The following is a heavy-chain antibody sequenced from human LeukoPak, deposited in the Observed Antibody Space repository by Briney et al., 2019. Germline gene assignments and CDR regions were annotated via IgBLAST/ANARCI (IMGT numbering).Heavy chain of an antibody. V-gene: IGHV1-24*01. CDR3: ATGQSDY. CDR2: FDPEDGET. J-gene: IGHJ4*02. Sequence: KGLEWMGGFDPEDGETIYAQKFQGRVTMTEDTSTDTAYMELSSLRSEDTAVYYCATGQSDYWGQGTLVTVSS. D-gene: IGHD5-24*01.